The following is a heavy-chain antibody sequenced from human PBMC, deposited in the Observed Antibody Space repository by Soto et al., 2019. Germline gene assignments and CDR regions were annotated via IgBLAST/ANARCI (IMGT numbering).Heavy chain of an antibody. D-gene: IGHD3-3*01. J-gene: IGHJ4*02. CDR2: IYYSGST. CDR3: ARGVLLSRGYNINFDY. Sequence: SETLSLTCTVSGGSIISYYWSWIRQPPGKGLECIGYIYYSGSTNYNPSLKSRVTISVDTSKNQFSLKLSSVTAADTAVYYCARGVLLSRGYNINFDYWGQGTLVTVSS. CDR1: GGSIISYY. V-gene: IGHV4-59*01.